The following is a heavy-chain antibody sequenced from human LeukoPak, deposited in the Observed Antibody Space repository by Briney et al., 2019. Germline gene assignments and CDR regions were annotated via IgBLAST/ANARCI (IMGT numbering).Heavy chain of an antibody. Sequence: SVKVSCKASGGTFSSYAISWVRQAPGQGLEWMGGIIPIFGTANYAQKFQGRVTITTDESTSTAYMELSSLRSEDTAVYYCARDSTRAGVPATYYNWFDPWGQGTLVTVSS. J-gene: IGHJ5*02. V-gene: IGHV1-69*05. CDR3: ARDSTRAGVPATYYNWFDP. D-gene: IGHD2-2*01. CDR2: IIPIFGTA. CDR1: GGTFSSYA.